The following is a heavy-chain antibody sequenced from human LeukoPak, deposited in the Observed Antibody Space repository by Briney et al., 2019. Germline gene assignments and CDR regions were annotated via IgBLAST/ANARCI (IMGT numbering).Heavy chain of an antibody. CDR1: GFSFSNYA. Sequence: HPGGSLRLSCAASGFSFSNYAMSWVRQAPARGPEWVSSIRGGGETFYADSVKGRFTLSRDDSRNTVYLQLNNLRVEDTAIYYCAKDSSSSGWYFPYYFDYWGQGTLVTVSS. CDR2: IRGGGET. V-gene: IGHV3-23*01. J-gene: IGHJ4*02. CDR3: AKDSSSSGWYFPYYFDY. D-gene: IGHD6-19*01.